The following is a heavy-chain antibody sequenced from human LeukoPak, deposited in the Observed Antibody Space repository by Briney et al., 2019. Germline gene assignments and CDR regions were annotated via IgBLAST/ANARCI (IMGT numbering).Heavy chain of an antibody. CDR3: AKDNRRHYTSGPNPDSLH. J-gene: IGHJ4*02. V-gene: IGHV3-9*01. D-gene: IGHD6-19*01. CDR1: GFIFNNYA. Sequence: GGSLRLSCAGSGFIFNNYAMHWVRQPPGKGLEWVSGISWNSGSIDYADSVKGRFTISRGNAKNSLYLQMNSLRVEDTAFYYCAKDNRRHYTSGPNPDSLHWGQGALVTVSS. CDR2: ISWNSGSI.